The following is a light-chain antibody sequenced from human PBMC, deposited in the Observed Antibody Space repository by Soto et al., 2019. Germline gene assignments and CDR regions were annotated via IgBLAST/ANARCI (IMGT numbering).Light chain of an antibody. Sequence: QSALTQPASVSGSPGQSITISCTGTSSDIGGYNHVSWYQHNPGKAPKLLIYDVTTRPPDISGRFSGSKSGNTASLTISGLQADDEADYYCCSRTSTNTRVFGGGTKLTV. J-gene: IGLJ3*02. CDR3: CSRTSTNTRV. CDR2: DVT. V-gene: IGLV2-14*03. CDR1: SSDIGGYNH.